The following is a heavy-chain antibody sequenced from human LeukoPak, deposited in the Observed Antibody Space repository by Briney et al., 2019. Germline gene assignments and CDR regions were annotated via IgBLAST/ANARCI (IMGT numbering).Heavy chain of an antibody. CDR1: GGSISSYY. Sequence: PSETLSLTCTVSGGSISSYYWSRIRQPPGKGLEWIGYIYYSGSTNYNPSLKSRVTISVDTSKNQFSLKLSSVTAADTAVYYCARARIAAAGNNYYYGMDVWGQGTTVTVSS. CDR2: IYYSGST. V-gene: IGHV4-59*01. CDR3: ARARIAAAGNNYYYGMDV. D-gene: IGHD6-13*01. J-gene: IGHJ6*02.